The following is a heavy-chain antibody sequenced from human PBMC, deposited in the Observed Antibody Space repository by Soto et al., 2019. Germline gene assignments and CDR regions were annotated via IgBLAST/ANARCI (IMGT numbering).Heavy chain of an antibody. Sequence: SETLSLTCTASGGSISTYYWSWIRQPAGKGLEWIGRIDTSGNTNYNPSPKSRVTMSVDASKKQFSLKLTSVTAADTAVYYCSRYRSNWFQTEGMDVWGQGTTVTVSS. CDR1: GGSISTYY. D-gene: IGHD4-4*01. CDR2: IDTSGNT. V-gene: IGHV4-4*07. CDR3: SRYRSNWFQTEGMDV. J-gene: IGHJ6*02.